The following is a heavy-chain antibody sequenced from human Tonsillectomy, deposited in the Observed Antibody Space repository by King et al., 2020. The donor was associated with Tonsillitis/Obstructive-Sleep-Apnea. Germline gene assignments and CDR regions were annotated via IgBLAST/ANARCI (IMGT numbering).Heavy chain of an antibody. CDR2: IKEDGSEK. Sequence: EVQLVESGGGLVQPGGSLRLSCAASGFTFSNFWMSWVRQAPGKGLEWVTNIKEDGSEKYYVDSVKGRFTISRDNAKNSLYLQMNSLRAEDTAVYYCARVLDYYDRSGYRAFDIWGQGTMVTVSS. CDR1: GFTFSNFW. CDR3: ARVLDYYDRSGYRAFDI. V-gene: IGHV3-7*03. D-gene: IGHD3-22*01. J-gene: IGHJ3*02.